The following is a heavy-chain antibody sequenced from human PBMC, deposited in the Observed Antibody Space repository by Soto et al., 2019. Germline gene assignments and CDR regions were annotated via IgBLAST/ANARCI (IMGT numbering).Heavy chain of an antibody. CDR2: IDPSDSYT. CDR3: ASLSDIMTYREGYGMDV. J-gene: IGHJ6*04. V-gene: IGHV5-10-1*01. Sequence: PGESLKISCKGSGYSFTSYWISWVRQMPGKGLEWMGRIDPSDSYTNYSPSFQGHVTISADKSISTAYLHWSRLKASDTAMYYCASLSDIMTYREGYGMDVWVKRTTVTVSS. D-gene: IGHD3-9*01. CDR1: GYSFTSYW.